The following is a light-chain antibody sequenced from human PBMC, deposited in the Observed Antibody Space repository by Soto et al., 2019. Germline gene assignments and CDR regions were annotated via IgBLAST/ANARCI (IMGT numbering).Light chain of an antibody. CDR2: KAS. Sequence: DIQMTQSPSTLSGSVGDRVTITCRASQTISSWLAWYQQKPGKAPKLLIYKASTLKSGVPSRFSGSGSGTEFTLTISSLQPDDFATYYCQLYNTYSGTFGQGNKVDIK. CDR1: QTISSW. J-gene: IGKJ1*01. CDR3: QLYNTYSGT. V-gene: IGKV1-5*03.